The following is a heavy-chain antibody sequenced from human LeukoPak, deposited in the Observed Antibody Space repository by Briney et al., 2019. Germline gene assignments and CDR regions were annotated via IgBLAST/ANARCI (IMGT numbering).Heavy chain of an antibody. J-gene: IGHJ4*02. V-gene: IGHV4-34*01. CDR3: ARHGGLKYSGCERRFDY. D-gene: IGHD5-12*01. CDR2: INHSGSA. CDR1: GGSFSGYY. Sequence: SETLSLTCAVYGGSFSGYYWSWIRQPPGKGLEWIGEINHSGSANYNPSLRSRITISVDTPKNQFSLKLSSVTAADTAVYYCARHGGLKYSGCERRFDYWGQGTLVTVSS.